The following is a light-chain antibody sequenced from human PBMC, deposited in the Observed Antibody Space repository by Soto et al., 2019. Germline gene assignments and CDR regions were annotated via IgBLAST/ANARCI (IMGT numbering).Light chain of an antibody. V-gene: IGKV3-11*01. CDR3: QQYDYWPRT. Sequence: EIVLTQSPATLSLSPGERAALSCRASQSVSSYLAWYQQKPGQAPRLLIYDASNRATGIPARFSGSGSGTDFSLTISSLQSEDFAVYYCQQYDYWPRTFGQGTKVDIK. CDR2: DAS. CDR1: QSVSSY. J-gene: IGKJ1*01.